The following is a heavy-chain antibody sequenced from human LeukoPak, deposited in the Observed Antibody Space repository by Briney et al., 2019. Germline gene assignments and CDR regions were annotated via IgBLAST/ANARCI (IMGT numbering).Heavy chain of an antibody. CDR3: ARVIRSGWEGELSD. V-gene: IGHV3-74*01. J-gene: IGHJ4*02. CDR2: ISSDGSST. CDR1: GFTFSSYW. Sequence: GGSLRLSCAASGFTFSSYWMHWVRQAPGKGLVWVSRISSDGSSTNYAGSVKGRFTISRDNAKNTLYLQMNSLRAEDTAVYYCARVIRSGWEGELSDWGQGTLVTVSS. D-gene: IGHD6-25*01.